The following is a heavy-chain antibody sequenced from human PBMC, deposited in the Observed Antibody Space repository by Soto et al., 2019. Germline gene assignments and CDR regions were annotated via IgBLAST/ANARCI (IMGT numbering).Heavy chain of an antibody. CDR2: ISGSGGTT. D-gene: IGHD6-13*01. V-gene: IGHV3-23*01. CDR3: AKDGPYSSSWSLDY. J-gene: IGHJ4*02. Sequence: LRLSCAASGFTFSSYDMSWVRQAPGKGLEWVSSISGSGGTTYYADSVKGHFTISRDNSKNTLYLRMNSLRAEDTAVYYCAKDGPYSSSWSLDYWGQGTLVTVSS. CDR1: GFTFSSYD.